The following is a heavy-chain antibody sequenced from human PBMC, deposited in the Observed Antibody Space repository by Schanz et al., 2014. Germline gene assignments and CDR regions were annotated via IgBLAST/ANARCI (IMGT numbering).Heavy chain of an antibody. CDR3: ARESVSRTRLFDP. D-gene: IGHD3-3*01. V-gene: IGHV1-2*06. CDR2: ISPSSGGT. J-gene: IGHJ5*02. CDR1: GYSFTSYG. Sequence: QVQLVQSGAEVKRPGVSVKVSCKASGYSFTSYGITWVRQAPGQGLEWMGRISPSSGGTNYAQNFQGRVTMTKDTSINTVYMELSTLTSDDTAVYYCARESVSRTRLFDPWGQGTLVTVSS.